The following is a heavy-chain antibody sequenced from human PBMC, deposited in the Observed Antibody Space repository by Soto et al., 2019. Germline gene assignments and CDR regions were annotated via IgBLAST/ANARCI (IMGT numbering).Heavy chain of an antibody. J-gene: IGHJ3*02. D-gene: IGHD2-15*01. V-gene: IGHV3-7*01. Sequence: GGSLRLSCAASGFTFSSYWMSWVRQAPGKGLEWVANIKQDGSEKYYVDSVKGRFTISRDNAKNSLYLQMNSLRAEDTAVYYCASNSRGSWYDDAFDIWGQGTMVTVSS. CDR3: ASNSRGSWYDDAFDI. CDR1: GFTFSSYW. CDR2: IKQDGSEK.